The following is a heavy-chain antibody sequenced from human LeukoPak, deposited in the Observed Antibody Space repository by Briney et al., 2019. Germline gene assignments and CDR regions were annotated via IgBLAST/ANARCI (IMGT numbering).Heavy chain of an antibody. D-gene: IGHD5-18*01. CDR3: ARGYTRGYSYGYRVDY. J-gene: IGHJ4*02. Sequence: SETLSLTCTVSGGSISSYYWSWIRQPPGKGLEWIGEINHSGSTNYNPSLKSRVTISVDTSKNQFSLKLSSVTAADTAVYYCARGYTRGYSYGYRVDYWGQGTLVTVSS. CDR2: INHSGST. CDR1: GGSISSYY. V-gene: IGHV4-34*01.